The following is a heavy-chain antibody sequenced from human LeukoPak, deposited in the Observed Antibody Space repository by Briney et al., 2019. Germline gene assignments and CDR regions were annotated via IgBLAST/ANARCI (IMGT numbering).Heavy chain of an antibody. CDR3: ARVGGSSGYYNGAFDI. D-gene: IGHD3-22*01. V-gene: IGHV3-74*01. J-gene: IGHJ3*02. CDR2: INSDGSST. CDR1: GFTFSSYW. Sequence: PGGSLRLSCAASGFTFSSYWMHWVRQAPGKGLVWVSRINSDGSSTSYADSVKGRFTISRDNAKNTLYLQMNSLRAEDTAVYYCARVGGSSGYYNGAFDIWGQRTMLTVSS.